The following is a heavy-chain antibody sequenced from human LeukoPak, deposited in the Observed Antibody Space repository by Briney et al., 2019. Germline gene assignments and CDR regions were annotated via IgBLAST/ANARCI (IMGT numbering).Heavy chain of an antibody. D-gene: IGHD6-19*01. CDR3: ARGYSSGWGYYYYGMDV. Sequence: ASVTVSCKASGCTFTSYDINWVRQATGQGLEWMGWMNPNSGNTGYAQKFQGRVTMTRNTSISTAYMELSSLRSEDTAVYYCARGYSSGWGYYYYGMDVWGQGTTVTVSS. CDR1: GCTFTSYD. CDR2: MNPNSGNT. J-gene: IGHJ6*02. V-gene: IGHV1-8*01.